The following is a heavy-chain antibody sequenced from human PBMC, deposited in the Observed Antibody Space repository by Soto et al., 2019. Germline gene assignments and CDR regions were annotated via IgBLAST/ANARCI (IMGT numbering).Heavy chain of an antibody. D-gene: IGHD6-19*01. V-gene: IGHV4-59*08. CDR2: TDYSGNT. CDR1: SDSISSYY. CDR3: ARAVGDPLYYLDY. Sequence: QVQLQESGPGLVRPSETLSLTCTVSSDSISSYYWIWIRQSPGKGLEWIGYTDYSGNTNYNPALKCRVTIPGDTSKNQFSLRLSSVTAADTAVYYCARAVGDPLYYLDYWGQGTLVTVSS. J-gene: IGHJ4*02.